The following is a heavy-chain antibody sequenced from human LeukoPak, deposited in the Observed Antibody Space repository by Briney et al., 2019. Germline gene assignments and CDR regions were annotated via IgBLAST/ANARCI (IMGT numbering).Heavy chain of an antibody. D-gene: IGHD5-24*01. CDR3: AKGGWLEY. CDR1: GFTFINYG. J-gene: IGHJ4*02. CDR2: ISGSGGNT. Sequence: QPGGSLRLSCEASGFTFINYGMSWVRQAPGKGLEWVSGISGSGGNTYYADPAKGRFTISRDDSKNTLYLQMNSLRAEDTAVYYCAKGGWLEYWGQGTLVTVSS. V-gene: IGHV3-23*01.